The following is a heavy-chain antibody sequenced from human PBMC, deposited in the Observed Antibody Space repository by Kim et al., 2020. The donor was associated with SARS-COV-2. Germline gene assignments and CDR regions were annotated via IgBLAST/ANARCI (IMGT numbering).Heavy chain of an antibody. V-gene: IGHV5-51*01. CDR1: GYSFTSYW. CDR3: TKIYYSHYDSSGYYYDY. Sequence: GESLKISCKGSGYSFTSYWIGWVRQMPGKGLEWMGIIYPGDSDTRYSPSFQGQVTISADKSISTAYLQWSSLKASDTAMYYCTKIYYSHYDSSGYYYDYWGQGTLVTVSS. D-gene: IGHD3-22*01. J-gene: IGHJ4*02. CDR2: IYPGDSDT.